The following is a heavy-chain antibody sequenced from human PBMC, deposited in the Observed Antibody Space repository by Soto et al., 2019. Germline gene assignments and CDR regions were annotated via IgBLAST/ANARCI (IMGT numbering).Heavy chain of an antibody. CDR1: GGSISSYY. J-gene: IGHJ4*02. V-gene: IGHV4-59*08. D-gene: IGHD3-10*01. CDR3: ARHNYGSGSTYFDY. Sequence: SETLSLTCTVSGGSISSYYWGWIRQPPGKELEWIGYIYYSGSTNYNPSLKSRVTISVDTSKNQFSLKLNSMTAADTSVYYCARHNYGSGSTYFDYWGQGTLVTVSS. CDR2: IYYSGST.